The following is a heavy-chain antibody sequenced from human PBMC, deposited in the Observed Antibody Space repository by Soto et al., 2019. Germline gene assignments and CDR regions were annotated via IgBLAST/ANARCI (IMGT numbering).Heavy chain of an antibody. Sequence: EVQLLESGGGLVQPGESLRLSCAAFGFTFGNYFMNWVRQAPGKGLEWVSDISSNGGRTHYADSVRGRFTISRDNSRNTLYLQMSSLRAEDTALYYCAKDLHWYGMDVWGQGTTVTVSS. V-gene: IGHV3-23*01. CDR2: ISSNGGRT. J-gene: IGHJ6*02. CDR1: GFTFGNYF. CDR3: AKDLHWYGMDV. D-gene: IGHD1-1*01.